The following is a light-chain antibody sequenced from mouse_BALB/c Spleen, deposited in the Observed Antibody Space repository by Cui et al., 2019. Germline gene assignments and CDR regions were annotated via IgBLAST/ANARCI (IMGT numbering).Light chain of an antibody. CDR1: QDINKD. J-gene: IGKJ1*01. Sequence: DIQMTQSPSSLSASLGGKVTIPCKASQDINKDIAWYQHKPGKGPRLLIHYTTTLHPSIRSRFSGSGSGRDYTFSISNLEPEDIATYYGLQYDNLWTFGGGTKLEIK. V-gene: IGKV19-93*01. CDR3: LQYDNLWT. CDR2: YTT.